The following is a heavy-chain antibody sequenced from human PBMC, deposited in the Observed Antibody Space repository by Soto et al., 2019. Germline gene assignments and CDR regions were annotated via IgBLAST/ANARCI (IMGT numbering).Heavy chain of an antibody. CDR1: SGSISSSNW. J-gene: IGHJ5*02. CDR2: IYHSGST. V-gene: IGHV4-4*02. CDR3: ARDSKGGWFDP. Sequence: QVQLQESGPGLVKPSGTLSLTCAVSSGSISSSNWWSWVRQPPGKGLEWIGEIYHSGSTNYNPSLKRRVTISVDKYKNQFSRKLSSVPAADTAVYYCARDSKGGWFDPWGQGTLVTVSS. D-gene: IGHD3-16*01.